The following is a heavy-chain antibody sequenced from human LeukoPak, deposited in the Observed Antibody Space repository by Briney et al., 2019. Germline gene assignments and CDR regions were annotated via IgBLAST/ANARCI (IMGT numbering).Heavy chain of an antibody. J-gene: IGHJ5*02. V-gene: IGHV1-18*04. D-gene: IGHD2-2*01. CDR3: ARTRDCSKTNCYVMDP. CDR2: IGPYNINT. Sequence: GASVKVSCTAFGYTFTTYGINWVRQAPGQGLERMGWIGPYNINTHYAQKVQGRVTMTTDTSTSTAYMELRSLRSDDTAVYYCARTRDCSKTNCYVMDPWGQGTLVTDSS. CDR1: GYTFTTYG.